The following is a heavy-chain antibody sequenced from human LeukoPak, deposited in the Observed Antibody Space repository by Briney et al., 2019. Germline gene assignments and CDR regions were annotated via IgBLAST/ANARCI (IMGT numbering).Heavy chain of an antibody. CDR1: GGSISSYY. Sequence: SETLSLTCTVSGGSISSYYWSWIRQPPGKGLEWIGYIYYSGSTNYNPSLKSRVTISVDTSKNQFSLKLSSVTAADTAVYYCARTGVAARLDVWGQGTTVTVSS. CDR2: IYYSGST. J-gene: IGHJ6*02. CDR3: ARTGVAARLDV. V-gene: IGHV4-59*01. D-gene: IGHD6-6*01.